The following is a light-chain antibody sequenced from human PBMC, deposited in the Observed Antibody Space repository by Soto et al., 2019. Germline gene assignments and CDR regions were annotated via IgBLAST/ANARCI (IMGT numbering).Light chain of an antibody. CDR3: QSYASSLSRV. CDR1: SSNIGAGYD. Sequence: QSVLTQPPSVSGAPGQRVTISCTGSSSNIGAGYDVHWYQQLPGTAPKLLIYANSNRPSGVPDRFSGSTSGTSASLAITGLQAEDEAAYYCQSYASSLSRVFGGGTQLTVL. V-gene: IGLV1-40*01. CDR2: ANS. J-gene: IGLJ2*01.